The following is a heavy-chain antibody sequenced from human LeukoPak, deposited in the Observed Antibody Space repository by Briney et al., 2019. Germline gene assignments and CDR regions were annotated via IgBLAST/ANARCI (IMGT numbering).Heavy chain of an antibody. Sequence: GASVKVSCKASGGTFSSYAISWVRQAPGQGLEWMGGIIPIFGTANYAQKFQGRVTITADESTSTAYMELRSLRSDDTAVYYCGRAPGIAAVGHWGQGTLVTVSS. CDR1: GGTFSSYA. CDR2: IIPIFGTA. J-gene: IGHJ5*02. D-gene: IGHD6-13*01. V-gene: IGHV1-69*13. CDR3: GRAPGIAAVGH.